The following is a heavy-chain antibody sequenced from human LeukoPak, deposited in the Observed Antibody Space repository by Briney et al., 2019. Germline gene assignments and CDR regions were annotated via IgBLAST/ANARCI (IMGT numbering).Heavy chain of an antibody. CDR1: GGSISSSNW. D-gene: IGHD3-16*01. CDR2: IYHSGST. Sequence: SGTLSLTCAVSGGSISSSNWWSWVRPPPGKGLEWIGEIYHSGSTNYNPSLKSRVTISVDKSKNQFSLKLSSVTAADTAVYYCARVGGQSTTYFDYWGQGTLVTVSS. J-gene: IGHJ4*02. CDR3: ARVGGQSTTYFDY. V-gene: IGHV4-4*02.